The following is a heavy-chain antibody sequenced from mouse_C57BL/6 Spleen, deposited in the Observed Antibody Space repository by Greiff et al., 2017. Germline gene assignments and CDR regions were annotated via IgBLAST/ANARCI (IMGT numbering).Heavy chain of an antibody. CDR3: ARGGDYDGYWYIDV. CDR2: ISYDGSN. V-gene: IGHV3-6*01. Sequence: EVQLVESGPGLVKPSQSLSLTCSVTGYSITSGYYWNWIRQFPGNKLEWMGYISYDGSNNYNPSLKNRISITRDTSKNQFFLKLNSVTTEDTATYYCARGGDYDGYWYIDVWGTGTTVTVSS. J-gene: IGHJ1*03. CDR1: GYSITSGYY. D-gene: IGHD2-4*01.